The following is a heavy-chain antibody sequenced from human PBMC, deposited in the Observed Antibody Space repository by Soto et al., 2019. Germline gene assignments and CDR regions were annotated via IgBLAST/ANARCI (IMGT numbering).Heavy chain of an antibody. CDR1: GFTFSSYS. Sequence: EVQLVESGGGLVQPGGSLRLSCAASGFTFSSYSMNWVRQAPGKGLEWISYISSSATVYYADSVRGRFTISRDNATNSLYLQMNSLRDEDTAVYYCARRGYSGYPFDCWGQGALVTVSS. V-gene: IGHV3-48*02. CDR3: ARRGYSGYPFDC. CDR2: ISSSATV. D-gene: IGHD5-12*01. J-gene: IGHJ4*02.